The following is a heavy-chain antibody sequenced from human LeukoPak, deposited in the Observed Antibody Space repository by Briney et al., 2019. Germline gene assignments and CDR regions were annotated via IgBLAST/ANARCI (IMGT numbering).Heavy chain of an antibody. Sequence: GSLRLSCAASGFSFSSFWMSWVRLAPGKGLEWVANIKQGGSNQQYVDSVKGRFTISRDNAKNSLYLQMTSLRAEDTAVYYCARFSRSIPVVFWGQGTLVTVSP. D-gene: IGHD6-19*01. CDR3: ARFSRSIPVVF. V-gene: IGHV3-7*01. CDR2: IKQGGSNQ. J-gene: IGHJ4*02. CDR1: GFSFSSFW.